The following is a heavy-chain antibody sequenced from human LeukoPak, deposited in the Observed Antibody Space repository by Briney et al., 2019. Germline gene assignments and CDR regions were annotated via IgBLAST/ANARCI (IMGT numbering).Heavy chain of an antibody. V-gene: IGHV1-18*01. CDR2: ISAYNGNT. J-gene: IGHJ4*02. Sequence: ASVKVSCKASGYTFTSYGISWVRQAPGQGLEWMGWISAYNGNTNYAQKFQGRVTITRDTSASTAYMELSSLRSEDTAVYYCARSMARPPPLDYFDYWGQGTLVTVSS. D-gene: IGHD3-10*01. CDR1: GYTFTSYG. CDR3: ARSMARPPPLDYFDY.